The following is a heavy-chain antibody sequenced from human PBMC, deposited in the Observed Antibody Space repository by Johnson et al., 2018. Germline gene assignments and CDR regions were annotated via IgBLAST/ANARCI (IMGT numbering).Heavy chain of an antibody. CDR3: AKDHPPRTYDDLCRGSVA. Sequence: VQLVESGGVVVQPGGSLRLSCAASGFTFDDYTMHWVRQAPGKGLEWVSLISWDGGSTYYADSVKGRFTISRDNSKNSLYLQMNSLRTEDTAVYYCAKDHPPRTYDDLCRGSVAWGQGTLVTV. D-gene: IGHD3-3*01. J-gene: IGHJ4*02. V-gene: IGHV3-43*01. CDR1: GFTFDDYT. CDR2: ISWDGGST.